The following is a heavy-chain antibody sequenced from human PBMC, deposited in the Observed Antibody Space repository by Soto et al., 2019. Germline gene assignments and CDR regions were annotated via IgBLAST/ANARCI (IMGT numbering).Heavy chain of an antibody. V-gene: IGHV1-69*13. CDR1: GGTFSSYA. CDR3: ARAYYCNCRGPPYTWLYP. Sequence: SVKVSCKASGGTFSSYAISWVRQAPGQGREWMGGIIPIFGTANYAQKFQGRVTITADESTSTAYMELSSLRSEDTAVYYCARAYYCNCRGPPYTWLYPWGQVTLAPFS. J-gene: IGHJ5*02. CDR2: IIPIFGTA. D-gene: IGHD2-15*01.